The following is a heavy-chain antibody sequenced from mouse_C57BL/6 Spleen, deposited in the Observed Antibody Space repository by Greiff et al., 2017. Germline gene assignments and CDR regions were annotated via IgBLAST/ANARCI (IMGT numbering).Heavy chain of an antibody. CDR1: GYTFTSYG. CDR2: IYPRSGNT. V-gene: IGHV1-81*01. CDR3: ARGGITTVVEGY. D-gene: IGHD1-1*01. J-gene: IGHJ2*01. Sequence: QVRVKQSGAELARPGASVKLSCKASGYTFTSYGISWVKQRTGQGLEWIGEIYPRSGNTYYNEKFKGKATLTADKSSSTAYMELRSLTSEDSAVYFCARGGITTVVEGYWGQGTTLTVSS.